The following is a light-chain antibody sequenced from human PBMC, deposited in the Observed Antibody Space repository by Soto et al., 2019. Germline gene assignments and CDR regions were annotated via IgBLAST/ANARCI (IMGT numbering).Light chain of an antibody. CDR2: CAS. J-gene: IGKJ1*01. CDR3: HQYYSTPWT. V-gene: IGKV4-1*01. CDR1: QSVLYSSRDKNY. Sequence: DIVMTQSPDSLAVSLGERATINCKSSQSVLYSSRDKNYLAWYQQKPGQPPKLLIYCASTRESGVPDRFSGSGSGTDFTLTISSLQAEDVAVYYCHQYYSTPWTFGQGTKVEIK.